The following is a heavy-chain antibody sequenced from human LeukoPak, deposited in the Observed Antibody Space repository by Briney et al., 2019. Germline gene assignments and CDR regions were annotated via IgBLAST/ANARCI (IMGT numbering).Heavy chain of an antibody. CDR3: ARLSVAGTSVRDWFDP. CDR1: GGTFSSYA. CDR2: IIPIFGTA. D-gene: IGHD6-19*01. Sequence: SVKVSCKASGGTFSSYAISWVRQAPGQGLEWMGGIIPIFGTANYAQKFQGRVTITADESTSTAYMELSSLRSADTAVYYCARLSVAGTSVRDWFDPWGQGTLVTVSS. V-gene: IGHV1-69*13. J-gene: IGHJ5*02.